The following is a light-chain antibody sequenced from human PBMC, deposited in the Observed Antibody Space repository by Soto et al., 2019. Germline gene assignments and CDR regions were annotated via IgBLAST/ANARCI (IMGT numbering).Light chain of an antibody. CDR2: DAS. CDR1: ESVSSSY. Sequence: EIVLTQSPGTLSLSPGESATLSCGASESVSSSYLAWYQQKPGQAPRLLIYDASNRATGIPARFSGGVSGTDFTLTIDNLEPEDFAIYYCQQRSNWPPITFGQGTRLEIK. V-gene: IGKV3-11*01. J-gene: IGKJ5*01. CDR3: QQRSNWPPIT.